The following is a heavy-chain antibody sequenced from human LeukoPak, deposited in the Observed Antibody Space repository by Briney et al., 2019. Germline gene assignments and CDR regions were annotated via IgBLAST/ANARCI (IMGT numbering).Heavy chain of an antibody. CDR3: PRGGEYGWFDP. J-gene: IGHJ5*02. CDR2: IWYDGSNK. D-gene: IGHD2/OR15-2a*01. CDR1: GFTFSSYA. V-gene: IGHV3-33*08. Sequence: GGSLRLSCAATGFTFSSYAMHWVRQAPGKGLEWVAVIWYDGSNKYYADSVKGRFTISRDNSKNTLYLQMNSPRAEDTAVYYCPRGGEYGWFDPWGQGTLVTVSS.